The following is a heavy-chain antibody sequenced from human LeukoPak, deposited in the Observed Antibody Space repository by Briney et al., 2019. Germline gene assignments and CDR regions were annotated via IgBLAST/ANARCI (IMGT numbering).Heavy chain of an antibody. CDR2: INPNSGGT. V-gene: IGHV1-2*02. Sequence: ASVKVSCKAPGYTFTGYYMHWVRQAPGQGLEWMGWINPNSGGTNYAQKFQGRVTMTRDTSISTAYMELSRLRSDDTAVYYCARGGRYYDYVWGSYIIEVYFDYWGQGTLVTVSS. D-gene: IGHD3-16*01. J-gene: IGHJ4*02. CDR1: GYTFTGYY. CDR3: ARGGRYYDYVWGSYIIEVYFDY.